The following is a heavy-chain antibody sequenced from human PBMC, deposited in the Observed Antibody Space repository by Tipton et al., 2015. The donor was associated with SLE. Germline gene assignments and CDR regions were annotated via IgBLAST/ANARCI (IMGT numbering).Heavy chain of an antibody. Sequence: SLRLSCAASGFTVSSNYMSWVRQAPGKGLEWVSVIYSGGSTYYADSVKGRFTISRDNSKNTLYLQMNSLRAEDTAVYYCARDTRSVMLSLYYYGMDVWGQGTTVTVSS. CDR3: ARDTRSVMLSLYYYGMDV. CDR1: GFTVSSNY. V-gene: IGHV3-53*05. D-gene: IGHD2-8*01. J-gene: IGHJ6*02. CDR2: IYSGGST.